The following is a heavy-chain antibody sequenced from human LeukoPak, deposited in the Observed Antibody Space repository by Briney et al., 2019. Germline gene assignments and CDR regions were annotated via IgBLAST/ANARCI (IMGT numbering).Heavy chain of an antibody. J-gene: IGHJ3*02. V-gene: IGHV3-13*01. CDR2: IGTAGDT. D-gene: IGHD2-21*02. CDR1: GFTFSSYD. CDR3: ASYLYCGGDCSNAGDAFDI. Sequence: GGSLRLSCAASGFTFSSYDMHWVRQATGKGLEWVSAIGTAGDTYYPGSVKGRFTISRENAKNSLYLQMNSLRAGDTAVYYCASYLYCGGDCSNAGDAFDIWGQGTMVTVSS.